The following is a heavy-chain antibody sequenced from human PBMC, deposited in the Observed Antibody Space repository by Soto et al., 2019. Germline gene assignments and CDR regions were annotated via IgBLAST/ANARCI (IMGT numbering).Heavy chain of an antibody. CDR1: GFTFSSYA. Sequence: GESLKISCAASGFTFSSYAMSWVRQAPGKGLEWVSAISGSGGSTYYADSVKGRFTISRDNSKNTLYLQMNSLRAEDTAVYYCAKTEWELLFDYFDYWGQGTLVTVSS. J-gene: IGHJ4*02. V-gene: IGHV3-23*01. D-gene: IGHD1-26*01. CDR2: ISGSGGST. CDR3: AKTEWELLFDYFDY.